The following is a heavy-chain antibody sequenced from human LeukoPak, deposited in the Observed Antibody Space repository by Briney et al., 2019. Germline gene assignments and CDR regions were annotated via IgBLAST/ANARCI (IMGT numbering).Heavy chain of an antibody. CDR2: ISSSGSAI. D-gene: IGHD5-24*01. CDR1: GFTFSSYE. V-gene: IGHV3-48*03. J-gene: IGHJ4*02. CDR3: ARTREYYFDY. Sequence: GGSLRLSCAASGFTFSSYEMNWVRQAPGKGLEWVSYISSSGSAIYYADSVKGRFTISRDNAKNTVYLQMNSLRAEDTAVYYCARTREYYFDYWGQGTLVTVSS.